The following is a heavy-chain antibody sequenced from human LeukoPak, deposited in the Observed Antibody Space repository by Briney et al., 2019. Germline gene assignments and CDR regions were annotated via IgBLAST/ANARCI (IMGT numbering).Heavy chain of an antibody. CDR1: GFTFSSYS. J-gene: IGHJ4*02. CDR3: TTFMVRGVIFY. D-gene: IGHD3-10*01. CDR2: IKSKTDGGTT. V-gene: IGHV3-15*01. Sequence: GGSLRLSCAASGFTFSSYSMSWVRQAPGKGLEWVGRIKSKTDGGTTDYAAPVKGRFTISRDDSKNTLYLQMNSLKTEDTAVYYCTTFMVRGVIFYWGQGTLVTVSS.